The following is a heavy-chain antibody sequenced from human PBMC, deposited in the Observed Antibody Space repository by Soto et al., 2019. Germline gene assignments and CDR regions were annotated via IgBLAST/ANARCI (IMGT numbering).Heavy chain of an antibody. CDR1: GFTFSSYG. CDR3: AKDYGPKAPYPYSNTHTDF. D-gene: IGHD4-17*01. Sequence: QRHLVESGGGVVQPGRLLRLSCAASGFTFSSYGMHWIRQAPGKGLEWVAVISHDGAFKDYADSVKGRFTISRDNSENTLFLEMNSLGPSDTAVYYCAKDYGPKAPYPYSNTHTDFWGQGTRVTVSS. J-gene: IGHJ4*02. V-gene: IGHV3-30*18. CDR2: ISHDGAFK.